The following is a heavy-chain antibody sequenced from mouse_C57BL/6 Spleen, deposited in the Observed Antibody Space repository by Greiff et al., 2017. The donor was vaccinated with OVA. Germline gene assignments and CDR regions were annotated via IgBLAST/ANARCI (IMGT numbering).Heavy chain of an antibody. CDR2: IYPGSGST. D-gene: IGHD1-1*01. V-gene: IGHV1-55*01. J-gene: IGHJ2*01. CDR3: ARSVYYYGSSSYFDY. CDR1: GYTFTSYW. Sequence: QVQLQQPGAELVKPGASVKMSCKASGYTFTSYWITWVKQRPGQGLEWIGDIYPGSGSTNYNEKFKSKATLTVDTSSSTAYMQLSSLTSEYAAVYYCARSVYYYGSSSYFDYWGQGTTLTVSS.